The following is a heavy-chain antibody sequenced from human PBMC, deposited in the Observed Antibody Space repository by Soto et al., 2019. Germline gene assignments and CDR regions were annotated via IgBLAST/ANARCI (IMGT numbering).Heavy chain of an antibody. D-gene: IGHD2-2*01. CDR3: ARDPNLQPFDY. CDR2: INAGNGNT. J-gene: IGHJ4*02. Sequence: GASVKVSCKASGYTFTSYAMHWVRQAPGQRLEWMGWINAGNGNTKYSQRFQGRVTITRDTSASTAYMELSSLRSEDTAVYYCARDPNLQPFDYWGQGTLVTVSS. V-gene: IGHV1-3*01. CDR1: GYTFTSYA.